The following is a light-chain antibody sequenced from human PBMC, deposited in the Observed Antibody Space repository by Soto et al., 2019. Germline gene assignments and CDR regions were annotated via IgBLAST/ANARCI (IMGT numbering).Light chain of an antibody. J-gene: IGKJ4*01. V-gene: IGKV3-11*01. CDR2: DAS. CDR1: RSVGDY. CDR3: QRRSDWPLT. Sequence: EIVLAQSPATLSLSPGDRATLSCRASRSVGDYLAWYQQKPGQPPRLLIYDASNRATGIPARFSGSGSGTVFTVTISSLEPEDFAVYYCQRRSDWPLTFGGGTKVEIK.